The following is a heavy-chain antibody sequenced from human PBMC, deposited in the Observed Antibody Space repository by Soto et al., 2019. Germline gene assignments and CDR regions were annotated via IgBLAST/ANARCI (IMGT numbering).Heavy chain of an antibody. Sequence: PXESLSLPCSVSCGSISSGCYSWSWIRQPPGKGLEWIGYIYHSGSTYYNPSLKSRVTISVDRSKNQFSLKLSSVTAADTAVYYCAKGYSGYVGKWFDPWGQGTLVTVSS. CDR1: CGSISSGCYS. V-gene: IGHV4-30-2*01. CDR2: IYHSGST. D-gene: IGHD5-12*01. J-gene: IGHJ5*02. CDR3: AKGYSGYVGKWFDP.